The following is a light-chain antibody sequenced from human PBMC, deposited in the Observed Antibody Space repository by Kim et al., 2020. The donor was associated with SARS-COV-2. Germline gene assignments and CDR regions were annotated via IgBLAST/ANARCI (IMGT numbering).Light chain of an antibody. Sequence: RHTATLTCTGNSNNVGNQGAAWLQQHQGHPPKLLSYRNNNRPSGISERLSASRSGNTASLTITGLQPEDEADYYCSAWDFTLSAWVFGGGTKLTVL. J-gene: IGLJ3*02. CDR1: SNNVGNQG. CDR3: SAWDFTLSAWV. V-gene: IGLV10-54*01. CDR2: RNN.